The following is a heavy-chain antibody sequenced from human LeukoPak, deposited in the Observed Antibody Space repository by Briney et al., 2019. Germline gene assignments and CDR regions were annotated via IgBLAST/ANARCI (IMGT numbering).Heavy chain of an antibody. CDR2: INPTGGST. J-gene: IGHJ5*02. D-gene: IGHD1-26*01. Sequence: GASVKVSCKASGYTFINHAISWLRQAPGQGLEWMGLINPTGGSTGYAQKFQGRVTMTRDMSTSTDYMELSSLRSEDTAIYYCARDNSVGDNAWWFDPWGQGTLVTVSS. V-gene: IGHV1-46*01. CDR3: ARDNSVGDNAWWFDP. CDR1: GYTFINHA.